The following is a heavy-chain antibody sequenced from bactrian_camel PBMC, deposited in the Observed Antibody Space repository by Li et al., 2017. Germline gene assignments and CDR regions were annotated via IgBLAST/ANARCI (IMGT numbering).Heavy chain of an antibody. Sequence: VQLVESGGGSVQTGGSLKLSCTTSLVTYRDNCMGWFRQVPGQAREGLAAIYADSGQTFYAEADSVKGRFTISQDSARNTVSLQMSSLKPEDTGTYYCAADSDVNIPPSLALESGRWNYWGQGTQVTVS. V-gene: IGHV3S1*01. J-gene: IGHJ4*01. D-gene: IGHD1*01. CDR2: IYADSGQT. CDR3: AADSDVNIPPSLALESGRWNY. CDR1: LVTYRDNC.